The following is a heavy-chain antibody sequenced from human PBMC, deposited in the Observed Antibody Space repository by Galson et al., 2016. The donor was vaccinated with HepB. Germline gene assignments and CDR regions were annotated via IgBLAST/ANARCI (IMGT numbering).Heavy chain of an antibody. D-gene: IGHD3-3*01. Sequence: SLRLSCAASGFSFSSYWMSWVRQAPGKGLEWVANINQDGSETHYMDSMKGRFTISRDNAKKSLYLQMNSLRVGNTAVYYCARAGGFLGWLPTPYYYGVDVWGQGTTVTVSS. V-gene: IGHV3-7*03. CDR2: INQDGSET. CDR3: ARAGGFLGWLPTPYYYGVDV. J-gene: IGHJ6*02. CDR1: GFSFSSYW.